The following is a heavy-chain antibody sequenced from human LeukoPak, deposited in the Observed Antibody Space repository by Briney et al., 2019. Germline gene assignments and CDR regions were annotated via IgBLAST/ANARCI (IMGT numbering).Heavy chain of an antibody. Sequence: PSETLSLTCTVSGASISTGSSYWSWIRQPAGEGLEWIGRIHYSGNTNYNPSLKSRVTISLVTSKNQFSLKLSSVTAADTAVYYCARIKIDYAPITLRPIYYFDYWGQGTLVTVSS. CDR1: GASISTGSSY. J-gene: IGHJ4*02. D-gene: IGHD3-16*01. CDR2: IHYSGNT. V-gene: IGHV4-61*10. CDR3: ARIKIDYAPITLRPIYYFDY.